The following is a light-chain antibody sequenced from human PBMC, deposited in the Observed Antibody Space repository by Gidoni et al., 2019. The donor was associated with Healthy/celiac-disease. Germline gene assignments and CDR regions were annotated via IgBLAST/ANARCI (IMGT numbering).Light chain of an antibody. Sequence: EMVMTQSPATLSVSPGERATLSCRASQSVSSNLAWYQQKPGQAPRLLIYGASIRATGIPARFSGSGSGTEFTLTISILQSEDFAVYYCQQYNNWPRTFGQGTRLEIK. CDR2: GAS. CDR3: QQYNNWPRT. V-gene: IGKV3D-15*03. J-gene: IGKJ5*01. CDR1: QSVSSN.